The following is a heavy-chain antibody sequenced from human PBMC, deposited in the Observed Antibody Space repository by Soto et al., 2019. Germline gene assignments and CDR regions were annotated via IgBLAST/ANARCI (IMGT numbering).Heavy chain of an antibody. J-gene: IGHJ3*02. D-gene: IGHD3-22*01. Sequence: SETLSLTCAVSGVSISSTTYYWAWIRQPPGKGLEWVATIYYSGATYYNPSLKSRLTISIDTSKNQFSLKLSSVTAADTAVYYCARERYYDSSGYRGVGAFDIWGQGTMVTVSS. V-gene: IGHV4-39*07. CDR3: ARERYYDSSGYRGVGAFDI. CDR1: GVSISSTTYY. CDR2: IYYSGAT.